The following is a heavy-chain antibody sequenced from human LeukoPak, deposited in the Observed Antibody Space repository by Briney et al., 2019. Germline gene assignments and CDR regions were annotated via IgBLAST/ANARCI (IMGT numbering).Heavy chain of an antibody. CDR3: ARGARKGDDYGGFFDY. V-gene: IGHV3-30*02. CDR2: IRSDGSNK. J-gene: IGHJ4*02. D-gene: IGHD4-23*01. CDR1: GFTFGSYG. Sequence: GGSLRLSCAASGFTFGSYGMHWVRQAPGKGLEWVTFIRSDGSNKYYADSVKGRFTISRDKSKNTLFLQMNSLRAEDTAVYYCARGARKGDDYGGFFDYWGQGTLVTVSS.